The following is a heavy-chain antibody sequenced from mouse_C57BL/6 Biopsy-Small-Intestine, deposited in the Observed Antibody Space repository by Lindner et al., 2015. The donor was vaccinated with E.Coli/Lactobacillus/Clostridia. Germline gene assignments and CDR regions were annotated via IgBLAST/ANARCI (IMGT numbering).Heavy chain of an antibody. V-gene: IGHV1-85*01. J-gene: IGHJ4*01. Sequence: SVKVSCKASGYTFNTYGINWVRQAPGQGLEWMGWILPYNGNSKYSQKFQGRVNLTTDTSTSTAYMELRSLTSDDTAVYYCARGRGYERFDSWGQGTLVTVSS. CDR2: ILPYNGNS. CDR1: GYTFNTYG. D-gene: IGHD3-1*01. CDR3: ARGRGYERFDS.